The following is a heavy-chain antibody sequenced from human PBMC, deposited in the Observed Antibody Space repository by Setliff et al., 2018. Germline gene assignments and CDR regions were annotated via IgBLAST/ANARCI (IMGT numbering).Heavy chain of an antibody. CDR1: GYTFTGHY. D-gene: IGHD3-10*01. Sequence: ASVKVSCKASGYTFTGHYLHWVRQAPGQGLEWMGRIKPDTGGTTYAQKFLGRVTMTGVTSINTTYMELSGLRSDDTAVYYCARTAYYGSGTFPYYYYYYLDVWGKGTTVTVSS. CDR2: IKPDTGGT. CDR3: ARTAYYGSGTFPYYYYYYLDV. V-gene: IGHV1-2*06. J-gene: IGHJ6*03.